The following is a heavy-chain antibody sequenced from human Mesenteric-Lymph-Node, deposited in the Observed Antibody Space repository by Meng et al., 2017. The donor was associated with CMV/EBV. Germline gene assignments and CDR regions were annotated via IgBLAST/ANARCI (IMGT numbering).Heavy chain of an antibody. CDR3: ARGGVDFWSAHETRYDYYYYGTDV. CDR1: GDSIRTSSYY. J-gene: IGHJ6*02. D-gene: IGHD3-3*01. V-gene: IGHV4-39*07. CDR2: VFYSGTT. Sequence: SETLSLTCSVSGDSIRTSSYYWGWIRPSSGKGLEWIGSVFYSGTTHYNPSLKSRVTISIDTSRNQFSLKLRSVTAADTAVYYCARGGVDFWSAHETRYDYYYYGTDVWGRGTTVTVSS.